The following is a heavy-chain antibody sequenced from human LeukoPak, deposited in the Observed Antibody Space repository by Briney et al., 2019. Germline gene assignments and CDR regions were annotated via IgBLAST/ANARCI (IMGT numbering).Heavy chain of an antibody. CDR3: ARGGYCSTTICYAMNAFDI. D-gene: IGHD2-2*03. Sequence: GGSLRLSCAASGFNFHSHEMNWVRQAPGKGLECVSYISSSGTTYYADSVKGRFTISRDNAKNSPYLQMNSLRAEDTAVYYCARGGYCSTTICYAMNAFDIWGQGTMVTVSS. CDR1: GFNFHSHE. V-gene: IGHV3-48*03. CDR2: ISSSGTT. J-gene: IGHJ3*02.